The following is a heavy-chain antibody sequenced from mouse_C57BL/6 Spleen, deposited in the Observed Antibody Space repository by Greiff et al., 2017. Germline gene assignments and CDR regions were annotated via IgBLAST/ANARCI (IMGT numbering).Heavy chain of an antibody. CDR1: GFTFSDYG. V-gene: IGHV5-17*01. Sequence: DVKLVESGGGLVKPGGSLKLSCAASGFTFSDYGMHWVRQAPEKGLEWVAYISSGSSTIYYADTVKGRFTISRDNAKNTLFLQMTSLRSEDTAMYYCARRSYSIYAMDYWGQGTSVTVSS. CDR3: ARRSYSIYAMDY. D-gene: IGHD2-5*01. CDR2: ISSGSSTI. J-gene: IGHJ4*01.